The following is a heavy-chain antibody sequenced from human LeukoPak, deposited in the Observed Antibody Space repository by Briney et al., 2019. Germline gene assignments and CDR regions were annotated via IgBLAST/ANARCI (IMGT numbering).Heavy chain of an antibody. CDR3: ARYQYSASSINWFYR. J-gene: IGHJ5*02. V-gene: IGHV3-21*01. CDR2: ISSSSSYI. Sequence: GGSLTLSCAASGLILRSYSMNWVRPAPGRGLEWVSSISSSSSYIYYADSVKGRITISRDNAKNSMYLQMNSLRAEDMAVYYCARYQYSASSINWFYRWGQGTLVTVAS. CDR1: GLILRSYS. D-gene: IGHD5-12*01.